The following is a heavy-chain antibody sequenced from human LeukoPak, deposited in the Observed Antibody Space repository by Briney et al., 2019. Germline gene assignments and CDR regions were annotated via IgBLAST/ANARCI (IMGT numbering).Heavy chain of an antibody. CDR3: AREGKAAGTSGWIDP. V-gene: IGHV3-33*01. J-gene: IGHJ5*02. CDR1: GFTFSDYA. CDR2: IWHDGSNK. D-gene: IGHD6-13*01. Sequence: QPGGSLRLSCAASGFTFSDYAMHWVRQVPGKGVEGVAVIWHDGSNKYHADSVKGGFTISRDNSKNTLYLEMNSLKVEDTAVYYCAREGKAAGTSGWIDPWGQGTLVTVSS.